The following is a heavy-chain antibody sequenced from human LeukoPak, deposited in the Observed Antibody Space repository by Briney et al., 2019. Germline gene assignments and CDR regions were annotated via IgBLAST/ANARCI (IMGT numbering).Heavy chain of an antibody. CDR1: GGSISSYY. CDR3: ARYVPLRGGYSYYFDY. J-gene: IGHJ4*02. D-gene: IGHD3-22*01. V-gene: IGHV4-59*01. Sequence: PSETLSLTCTVSGGSISSYYWSWIRQPPGKGLEWIGYIYYSGSTNYNPSLKSRVTISVDTSKNQFSLKLSSVTAADTAVYYCARYVPLRGGYSYYFDYWGQGTLVTVSS. CDR2: IYYSGST.